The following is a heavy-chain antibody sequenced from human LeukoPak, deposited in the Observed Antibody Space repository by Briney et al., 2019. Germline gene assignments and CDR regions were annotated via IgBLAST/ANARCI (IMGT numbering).Heavy chain of an antibody. Sequence: GGSLRLSCAASGFTFSSYGMHWVRQAPGKGLEWVAFIRYDGSNKYYADSVKGRFTISRDNAKNSLYLQMNSLRAEDTAVYYCARGVASYYYMDVWGKGTTVTASS. J-gene: IGHJ6*03. CDR2: IRYDGSNK. V-gene: IGHV3-30*02. D-gene: IGHD2-15*01. CDR3: ARGVASYYYMDV. CDR1: GFTFSSYG.